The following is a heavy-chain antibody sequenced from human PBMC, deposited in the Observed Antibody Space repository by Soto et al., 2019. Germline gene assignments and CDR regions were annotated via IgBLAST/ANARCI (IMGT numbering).Heavy chain of an antibody. V-gene: IGHV4-31*03. CDR2: IYYSGST. J-gene: IGHJ6*03. CDR1: GGSISSGGYY. CDR3: ARAGYSGPFAYYYYYMDV. D-gene: IGHD5-12*01. Sequence: SETLSLTCTVSGGSISSGGYYWSWIRQHPGKGLEWIGYIYYSGSTYYNPSLKSRVTISVDTSKNQFSLKLSSVTAADTAVYYCARAGYSGPFAYYYYYMDVWGKGTTVTVSS.